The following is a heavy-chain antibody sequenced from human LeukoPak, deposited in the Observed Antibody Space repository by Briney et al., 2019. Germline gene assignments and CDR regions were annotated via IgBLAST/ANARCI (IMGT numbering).Heavy chain of an antibody. D-gene: IGHD3-9*01. J-gene: IGHJ6*02. CDR2: IYSGGST. CDR3: ARDHDYDILTGRYYYYGMDV. CDR1: GFTVSSNY. V-gene: IGHV3-53*01. Sequence: GGSLRLSCAASGFTVSSNYMSWVRQAPGKGLEWVSVIYSGGSTYYADSVKGRFTISRDNSRNTLYLQMNSLRAEDTAVYYCARDHDYDILTGRYYYYGMDVWGQGTTVTVSS.